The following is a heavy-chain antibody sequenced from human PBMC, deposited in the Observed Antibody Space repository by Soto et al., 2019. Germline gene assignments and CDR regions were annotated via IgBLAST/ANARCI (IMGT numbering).Heavy chain of an antibody. V-gene: IGHV3-23*01. Sequence: RCSLTLSCSASDFNFTRYLIKWLLQAPGKDMAGAASVSELSVMEFYARSVWGRFSVCRDISANTVYLPMKYPSAVDTALFFCAKTVGATKLEDYWGQGTLVTVSS. CDR2: VSELSVME. J-gene: IGHJ4*02. CDR3: AKTVGATKLEDY. D-gene: IGHD1-26*01. CDR1: DFNFTRYL.